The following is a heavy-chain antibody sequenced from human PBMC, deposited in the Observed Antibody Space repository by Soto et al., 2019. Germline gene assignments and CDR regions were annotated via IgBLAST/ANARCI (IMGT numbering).Heavy chain of an antibody. CDR1: GFSISSGYY. CDR3: AGGPLRYFDWLTYYFDY. D-gene: IGHD3-9*01. Sequence: SETLSLTCAVSGFSISSGYYWGWIRQPPGKGLEWIGSMYYSGTTYYNPSLKSRVAISVDTSKNQFSLKLSSVTAADTAVYYCAGGPLRYFDWLTYYFDYWGQGTLVTVSS. CDR2: MYYSGTT. J-gene: IGHJ4*02. V-gene: IGHV4-38-2*01.